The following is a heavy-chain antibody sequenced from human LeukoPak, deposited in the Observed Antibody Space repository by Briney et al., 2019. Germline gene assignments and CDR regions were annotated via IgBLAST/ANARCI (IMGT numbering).Heavy chain of an antibody. CDR3: ARVYCSGGSCYGRFDY. J-gene: IGHJ4*02. D-gene: IGHD2-15*01. CDR2: ISAYNGNT. V-gene: IGHV1-18*04. CDR1: SCTFTSYG. Sequence: ASVKVSCKASSCTFTSYGLSWVRQAPGQGLEWMGWISAYNGNTNYAQKLQGRVTMTTDTSTSTAYMELRSLRSDDTAVYYCARVYCSGGSCYGRFDYWGQGTLVTVSS.